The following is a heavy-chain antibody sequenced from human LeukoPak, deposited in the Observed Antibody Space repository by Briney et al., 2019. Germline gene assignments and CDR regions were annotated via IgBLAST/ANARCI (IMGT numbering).Heavy chain of an antibody. D-gene: IGHD2-15*01. J-gene: IGHJ6*02. Sequence: GGSLRLSCAASGFTFSSSAMSWVRQAPGKGLEWVSAISNNGGYTYYADSVKGRFTISRDNSKNTLYLQMNSLRAEDTAVYYCAKDGQGDIVVVVAATGPFYYYYGMDVWGQGTTVTVSS. CDR1: GFTFSSSA. CDR3: AKDGQGDIVVVVAATGPFYYYYGMDV. CDR2: ISNNGGYT. V-gene: IGHV3-23*01.